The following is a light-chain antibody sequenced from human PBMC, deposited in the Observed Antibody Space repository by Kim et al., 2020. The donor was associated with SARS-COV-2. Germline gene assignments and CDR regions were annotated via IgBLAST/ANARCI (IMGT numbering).Light chain of an antibody. V-gene: IGLV3-19*01. CDR1: SIGSYY. CDR3: NSRDSGGNHVV. Sequence: ALAQTVRFTCRGDSIGSYYAGWYQQRPGQAPVLVIYGNNIRPSGFPDRFSGSSSGNTASLTITGAQAEDEADYYCNSRDSGGNHVVFGGGTKVTVL. CDR2: GNN. J-gene: IGLJ2*01.